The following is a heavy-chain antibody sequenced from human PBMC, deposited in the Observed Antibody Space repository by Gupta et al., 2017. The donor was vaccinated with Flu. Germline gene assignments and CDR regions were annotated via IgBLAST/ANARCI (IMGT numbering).Heavy chain of an antibody. CDR3: AKDLEAAVNYYYYMDV. CDR2: ISYDGRSK. Sequence: YGMDWVRQAPGKGLEWVAVISYDGRSKYYADSGKGRFTISRDDSKNTIYLQMNSLRAEDTAVYYCAKDLEAAVNYYYYMDVWGIGTTVTVSS. D-gene: IGHD6-25*01. V-gene: IGHV3-30*18. J-gene: IGHJ6*03. CDR1: YG.